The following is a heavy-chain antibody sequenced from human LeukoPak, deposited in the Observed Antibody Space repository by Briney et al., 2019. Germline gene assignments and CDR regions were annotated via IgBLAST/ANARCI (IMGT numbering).Heavy chain of an antibody. Sequence: PGGSLRLSCAASGFTFSSYAMSWVRQAPGKGLEWVSAISGSGGSTYYADSVKGRFTISRDNSKNTLYLQMNGLRAEDTAVYYCAKDYYDSSGYYYYFDYWGQGTLVTVSS. CDR1: GFTFSSYA. CDR3: AKDYYDSSGYYYYFDY. D-gene: IGHD3-22*01. CDR2: ISGSGGST. J-gene: IGHJ4*02. V-gene: IGHV3-23*01.